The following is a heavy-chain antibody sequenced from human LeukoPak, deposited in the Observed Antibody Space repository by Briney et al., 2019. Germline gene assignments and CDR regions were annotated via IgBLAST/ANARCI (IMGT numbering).Heavy chain of an antibody. CDR2: INPNSGGT. CDR3: ARDRTIFGVVTPDAFDI. J-gene: IGHJ3*02. CDR1: GYTFTGYY. V-gene: IGHV1-2*02. Sequence: GASVKVSCKASGYTFTGYYMHWVRQAPGQGLEWMGWINPNSGGTNYAQKFQGRVTMTRDTSISTAYMELSRLRSDDTAVYYCARDRTIFGVVTPDAFDIWGQGTMVTVSS. D-gene: IGHD3-3*01.